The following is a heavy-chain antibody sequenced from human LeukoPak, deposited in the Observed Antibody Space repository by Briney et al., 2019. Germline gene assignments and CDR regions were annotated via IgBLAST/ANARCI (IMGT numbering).Heavy chain of an antibody. J-gene: IGHJ3*02. CDR3: ARHIDGFDI. CDR2: IYYSGST. Sequence: PSETLALTCNVSDGSISSSLYFWGWIRQPPGKGLEWIGSIYYSGSTYYNPSLKSRVTISVDTSKNQFSLKLSSVTAADTAVYYCARHIDGFDIWGQGTMVTVSS. V-gene: IGHV4-39*01. CDR1: DGSISSSLYF.